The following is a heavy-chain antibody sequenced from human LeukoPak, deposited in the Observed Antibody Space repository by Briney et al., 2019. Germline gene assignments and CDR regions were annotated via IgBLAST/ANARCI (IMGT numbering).Heavy chain of an antibody. J-gene: IGHJ4*02. D-gene: IGHD2-15*01. V-gene: IGHV3-23*01. Sequence: GGSLRLSCAASRFTFSSYGMSWVRQAPGKGLEWVSSISGSGGSTYYADSVKGRFTISRDNSKNTLYLQMNSLRAEDTAVYYCAKIAIVVVVAAPSPIDYWGQGTLVTVSS. CDR2: ISGSGGST. CDR1: RFTFSSYG. CDR3: AKIAIVVVVAAPSPIDY.